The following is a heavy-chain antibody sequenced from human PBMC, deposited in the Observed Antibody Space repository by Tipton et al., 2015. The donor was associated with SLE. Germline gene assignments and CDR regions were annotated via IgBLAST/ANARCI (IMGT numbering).Heavy chain of an antibody. CDR2: IWYDGSKK. Sequence: SLRLSCAASGFIFSSYGMHWVRQAPGKGLEWVAVIWYDGSKKYYADSVKGRFTISRDNSKNTLDLQMNSLRAEDTAFYYCAKDAHGDYSHLDHWGQGTLVTVSS. D-gene: IGHD4-17*01. CDR1: GFIFSSYG. CDR3: AKDAHGDYSHLDH. J-gene: IGHJ4*02. V-gene: IGHV3-33*06.